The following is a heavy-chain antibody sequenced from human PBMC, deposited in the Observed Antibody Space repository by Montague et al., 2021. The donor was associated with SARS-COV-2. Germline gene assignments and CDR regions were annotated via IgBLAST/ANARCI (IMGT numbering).Heavy chain of an antibody. Sequence: SETLSLTCAVYGGSFSGYYCSWTRQPPGKGLERIGEISHSGSTNYNPSLKSRVTISVDTSKNQFSLKLSSVTAADTAVYYYASATLGDCSSTCCYSDWLDPWGQGTLVTVSS. CDR3: ASATLGDCSSTCCYSDWLDP. CDR1: GGSFSGYY. D-gene: IGHD2-2*02. J-gene: IGHJ5*01. V-gene: IGHV4-34*01. CDR2: ISHSGST.